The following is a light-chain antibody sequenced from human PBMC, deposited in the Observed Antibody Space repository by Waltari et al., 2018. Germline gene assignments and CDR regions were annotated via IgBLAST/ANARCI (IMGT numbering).Light chain of an antibody. CDR2: DVS. CDR1: SSDVVAYNF. Sequence: QSALTQPASVSGSPVQSITIACTGTSSDVVAYNFLYWYQQHPGTAPKFMIYDVSKRPSGVSNRFSGSKSGNTASLTISGLQAEDEADYYCCSYAGTSTVIFGGGTKLTVL. CDR3: CSYAGTSTVI. V-gene: IGLV2-23*02. J-gene: IGLJ2*01.